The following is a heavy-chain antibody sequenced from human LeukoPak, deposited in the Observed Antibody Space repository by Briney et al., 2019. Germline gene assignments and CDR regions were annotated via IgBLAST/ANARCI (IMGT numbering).Heavy chain of an antibody. V-gene: IGHV3-23*01. J-gene: IGHJ4*02. Sequence: GGSLRLSCAASGFTFSSYAMSWVRQAPGKGLEWVSAISGSGGSTYFADSVKGRFTISRDNSKNTLYLQMNSLRAEDTAVYYCAKDPPRFVPYYYDSSGYWGQGTLVTVSS. D-gene: IGHD3-22*01. CDR2: ISGSGGST. CDR1: GFTFSSYA. CDR3: AKDPPRFVPYYYDSSGY.